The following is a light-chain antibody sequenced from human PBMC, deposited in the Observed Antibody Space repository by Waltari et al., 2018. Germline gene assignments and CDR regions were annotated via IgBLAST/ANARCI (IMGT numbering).Light chain of an antibody. CDR1: QSVTTN. Sequence: EVVMTQSPATLSVSPGERVTLSCRASQSVTTNLACYQQKPGQAPRLLIYDHSTRAPGFPARFSGSGSETEFTLIISSLQSEDFAVYYCQQYNNWPLTFGQGTRVEIK. V-gene: IGKV3-15*01. CDR3: QQYNNWPLT. J-gene: IGKJ1*01. CDR2: DHS.